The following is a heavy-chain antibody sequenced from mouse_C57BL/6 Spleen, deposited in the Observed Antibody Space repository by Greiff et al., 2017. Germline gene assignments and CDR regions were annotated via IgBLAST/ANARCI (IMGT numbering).Heavy chain of an antibody. Sequence: EVKLVESEGGLVQPGSSMKLSCTASGFTFSDYYMAWVRQVPEKGLEWVANINYDGSSTYYLDSLKSRFIISRDNAKNILYLQMSSLKSEDTATYYCARDLYGNYGYFDVWGTGTTVTVSS. CDR1: GFTFSDYY. J-gene: IGHJ1*03. D-gene: IGHD2-1*01. CDR2: INYDGSST. CDR3: ARDLYGNYGYFDV. V-gene: IGHV5-16*01.